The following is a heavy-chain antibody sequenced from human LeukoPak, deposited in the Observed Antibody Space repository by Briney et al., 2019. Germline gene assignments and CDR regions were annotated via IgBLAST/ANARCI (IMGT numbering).Heavy chain of an antibody. J-gene: IGHJ1*01. CDR3: ARGDCSGGSCFLPEYFQH. V-gene: IGHV1-18*01. Sequence: GASVTVSCKASGYTLTIFSVSWVRQAPGQGLEWMGWISAYNGDTNYAQKLQGRVTMTTDTSTNTAYMELRSLRSDDTAVYYCARGDCSGGSCFLPEYFQHWGQGTLVTVSS. CDR2: ISAYNGDT. CDR1: GYTLTIFS. D-gene: IGHD2-15*01.